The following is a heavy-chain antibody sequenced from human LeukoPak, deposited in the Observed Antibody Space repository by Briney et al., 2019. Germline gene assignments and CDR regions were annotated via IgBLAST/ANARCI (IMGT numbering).Heavy chain of an antibody. CDR2: IYYSGST. D-gene: IGHD6-19*01. Sequence: SETLSLTCTVSGGSISSYYWSWIRQPPGKGLEWIGYIYYSGSTNYNPSLKSRVTISVDTSKNQFSLKLSSVTAADTAVYYCARDVWVSSGWYDPHDAFDIWGQGTMVTVSS. V-gene: IGHV4-59*01. J-gene: IGHJ3*02. CDR1: GGSISSYY. CDR3: ARDVWVSSGWYDPHDAFDI.